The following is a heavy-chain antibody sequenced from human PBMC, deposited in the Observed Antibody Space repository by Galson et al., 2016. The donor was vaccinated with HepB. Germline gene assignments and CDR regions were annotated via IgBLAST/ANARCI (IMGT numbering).Heavy chain of an antibody. D-gene: IGHD2-21*02. J-gene: IGHJ4*02. CDR3: ARTGTYCGGDCYYYFDY. CDR2: IDWDDDK. V-gene: IGHV2-70*04. CDR1: GFSLNTSGVR. Sequence: PALVKPTQTLTLTCTFSGFSLNTSGVRVNWIRQPPGKALEWLARIDWDDDKFYNTSLGTRLTISKDTSKNQVVLTMISMDPVDTATYYCARTGTYCGGDCYYYFDYWGQGTLVTVSS.